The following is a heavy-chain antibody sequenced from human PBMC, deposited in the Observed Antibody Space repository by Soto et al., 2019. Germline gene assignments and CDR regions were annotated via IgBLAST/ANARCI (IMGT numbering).Heavy chain of an antibody. CDR1: GYTFTGYY. J-gene: IGHJ5*02. CDR3: ARGGDLYCSGGSCYSGFDP. D-gene: IGHD2-15*01. Sequence: QVQLVQSGAEVKKPGASVKVSCKASGYTFTGYYMHWVRQAPGQGLEWMGWINPNSGGTNYAKKFQGWVTMTRDTSISTAYMELSRLRSDDTAVYYCARGGDLYCSGGSCYSGFDPWGQGTLVTVSS. CDR2: INPNSGGT. V-gene: IGHV1-2*04.